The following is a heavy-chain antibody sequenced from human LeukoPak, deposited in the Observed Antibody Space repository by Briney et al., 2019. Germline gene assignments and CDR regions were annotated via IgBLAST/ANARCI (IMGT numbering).Heavy chain of an antibody. CDR3: ARSRGRLRLFGDSSGSDFDY. V-gene: IGHV4-59*01. Sequence: PSETLSLTCTDPGGSITNYYWRWIRQPPGKGLERIGYIYYSGRTNYNPSLKSPVTISVDTSKNQFSLKLSSVTAADTAVYYCARSRGRLRLFGDSSGSDFDYWGQGTLVTVSS. D-gene: IGHD3-22*01. CDR2: IYYSGRT. J-gene: IGHJ4*02. CDR1: GGSITNYY.